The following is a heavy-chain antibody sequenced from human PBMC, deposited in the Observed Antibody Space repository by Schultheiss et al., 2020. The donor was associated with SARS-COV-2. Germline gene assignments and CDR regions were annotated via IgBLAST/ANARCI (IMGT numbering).Heavy chain of an antibody. J-gene: IGHJ4*02. CDR2: LSVIGDTI. V-gene: IGHV3-23*01. CDR3: ARDLPPHDY. Sequence: GESLKISCVASGFSVRDYVMTWVRQAPGKGLEWVSALSVIGDTIDYADSAKGRFTISRDISKNTLYLQMNSLRPEDTAIYYCARDLPPHDYWGQGTLVTVSS. CDR1: GFSVRDYV.